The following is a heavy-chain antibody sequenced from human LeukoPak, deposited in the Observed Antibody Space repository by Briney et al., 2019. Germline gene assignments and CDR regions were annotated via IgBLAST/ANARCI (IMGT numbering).Heavy chain of an antibody. J-gene: IGHJ3*02. Sequence: PGGSLRLSCAASGFTFSSYWMSWVRQAPGKGLEWVANIKQDGSKKYYVDSVKGRFTISRDNAKNSLYLQMNSLRAEDTAVYYCARPICSSTSCFDAFDIWGQGTMVTVSS. V-gene: IGHV3-7*01. CDR2: IKQDGSKK. CDR1: GFTFSSYW. CDR3: ARPICSSTSCFDAFDI. D-gene: IGHD2-2*01.